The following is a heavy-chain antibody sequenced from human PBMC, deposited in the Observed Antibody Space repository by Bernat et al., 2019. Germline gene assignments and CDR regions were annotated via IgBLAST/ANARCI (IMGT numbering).Heavy chain of an antibody. V-gene: IGHV1-18*01. CDR3: ARGLYGDYTGGHYFDY. D-gene: IGHD4-17*01. CDR2: ISAYNGNT. CDR1: GGTFSSYA. Sequence: QVQLVQSGAEVKKPGSSVKVSCKASGGTFSSYAISWVRQAPGQGLEWMGGISAYNGNTNYAQKLPGRVTMTTDTSTSTAYMELRSLRSDDTAVYYCARGLYGDYTGGHYFDYWGQGTLVTVSS. J-gene: IGHJ4*02.